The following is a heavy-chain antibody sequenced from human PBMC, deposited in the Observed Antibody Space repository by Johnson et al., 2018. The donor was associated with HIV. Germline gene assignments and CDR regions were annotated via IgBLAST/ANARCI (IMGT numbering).Heavy chain of an antibody. CDR3: AKDRGSPGIPAAFDS. V-gene: IGHV3-30*04. Sequence: QVKLVESGGGVVQPGRSLRLSCAASGFTFSSYAMHWVRQAPGKGLEWVAVISYDGTNKYYADSVNGRFTISRDNSKRTLYLQMNSLRAEDTAVYYCAKDRGSPGIPAAFDSWGQGTMVTVSS. CDR1: GFTFSSYA. D-gene: IGHD1-26*01. CDR2: ISYDGTNK. J-gene: IGHJ3*02.